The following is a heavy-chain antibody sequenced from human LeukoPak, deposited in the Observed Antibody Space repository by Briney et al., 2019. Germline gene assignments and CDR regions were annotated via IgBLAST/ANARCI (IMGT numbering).Heavy chain of an antibody. CDR3: AKRAGPLYYDLGIYPIDH. V-gene: IGHV3-30*18. D-gene: IGHD3/OR15-3a*01. J-gene: IGHJ4*02. CDR2: ISYDGRSE. CDR1: GFFFSAYG. Sequence: GGSLRLSCATSGFFFSAYGMEWVRQAPGKGLEWVAIISYDGRSENYADSVKGRFTISRDNSENTLRLLMNSLGPEDTAVYYCAKRAGPLYYDLGIYPIDHWGQGTLVTVSS.